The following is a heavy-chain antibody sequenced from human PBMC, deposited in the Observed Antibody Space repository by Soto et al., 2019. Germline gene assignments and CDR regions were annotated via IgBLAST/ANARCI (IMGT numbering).Heavy chain of an antibody. J-gene: IGHJ5*02. CDR2: ISDDGSSK. Sequence: QVQLVESGGGVVQPGRSLRLSCAASGFIFSSYAMHWVRQAPGKGLEWVAFISDDGSSKYYADSVKGRFTISRDNSKNTLYLQMNSLSAEDTAVYYCTRADLTVTLSVFDPWGQGPLVTVSS. V-gene: IGHV3-30-3*01. CDR3: TRADLTVTLSVFDP. D-gene: IGHD4-17*01. CDR1: GFIFSSYA.